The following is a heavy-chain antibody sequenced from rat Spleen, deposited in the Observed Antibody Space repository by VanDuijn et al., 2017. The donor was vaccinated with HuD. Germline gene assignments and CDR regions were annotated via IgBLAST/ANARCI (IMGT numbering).Heavy chain of an antibody. J-gene: IGHJ2*01. V-gene: IGHV3-1*01. Sequence: EVQLQESGPGLVKPSQSPSLTCSVTGYSITNNYWGWIRKFPGNKMEWMGYINYRGSTSYNPSLKSRISITRDTSKNQFFLHLNSVTTEDTATYYCARYARYYYDGSYYPFDYWGQGVMVTVSS. CDR3: ARYARYYYDGSYYPFDY. CDR1: GYSITNNY. CDR2: INYRGST. D-gene: IGHD1-12*02.